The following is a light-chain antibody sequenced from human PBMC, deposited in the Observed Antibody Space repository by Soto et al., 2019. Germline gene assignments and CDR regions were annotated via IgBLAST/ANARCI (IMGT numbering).Light chain of an antibody. CDR2: RND. J-gene: IGLJ2*01. Sequence: QSVLTQPPSASGTPGQRVTISCSGSNSNIETNYVYWYQHLPGTAPKLLIYRNDQRPSGVPDRFSGSKSGTSASLAISGLRSEDEADYYCAAWDDSLSGQVVFGGGTKLTVL. CDR1: NSNIETNY. CDR3: AAWDDSLSGQVV. V-gene: IGLV1-47*01.